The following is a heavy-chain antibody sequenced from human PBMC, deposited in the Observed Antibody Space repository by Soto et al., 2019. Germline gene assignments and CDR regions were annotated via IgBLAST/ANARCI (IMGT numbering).Heavy chain of an antibody. CDR1: AFSLSNYG. Sequence: RRSCSACAFSLSNYGIHCFRPAPGQGLECVAVISYDGSNKYYEDSVKGRFTISRDNSKNTLYLQMNSLRAEDTAVYYCARSRHTSGYYYYGMDVWSHGTTVTVSS. J-gene: IGHJ6*02. D-gene: IGHD1-26*01. CDR3: ARSRHTSGYYYYGMDV. V-gene: IGHV3-30*19. CDR2: ISYDGSNK.